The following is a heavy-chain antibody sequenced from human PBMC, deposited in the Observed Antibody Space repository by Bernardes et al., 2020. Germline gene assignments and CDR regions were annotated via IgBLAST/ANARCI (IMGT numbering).Heavy chain of an antibody. CDR1: GGSISSSSYY. Sequence: SETLSLTCTVSGGSISSSSYYWGWIRQPPGKGLEWIGSIYYSGSTYYNPSLKSRVTISVDTSKNQFSLKLSSVTAADTAVYYCASFGPSYSSSFSPYNWFDPWGQGTLVTVSS. CDR3: ASFGPSYSSSFSPYNWFDP. CDR2: IYYSGST. V-gene: IGHV4-39*01. D-gene: IGHD6-13*01. J-gene: IGHJ5*02.